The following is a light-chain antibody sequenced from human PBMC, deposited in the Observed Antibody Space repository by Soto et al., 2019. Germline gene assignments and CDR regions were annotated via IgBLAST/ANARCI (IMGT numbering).Light chain of an antibody. J-gene: IGKJ1*01. V-gene: IGKV4-1*01. CDR3: QQYYGAPRT. Sequence: DIVMTQSPDSLAVSLGGRATIHCKSSQSVLNISNNKNCLAWYQQKPGQPPKLLIKWASIRESGVPDRISGSGSGTDFTLTINSLQAEDVAVYHRQQYYGAPRTFGQGTKVDIK. CDR2: WAS. CDR1: QSVLNISNNKNC.